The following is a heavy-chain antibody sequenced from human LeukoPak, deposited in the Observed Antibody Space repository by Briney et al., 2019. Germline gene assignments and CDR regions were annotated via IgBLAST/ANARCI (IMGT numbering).Heavy chain of an antibody. CDR1: GFTLSSYG. J-gene: IGHJ5*02. CDR3: AKDRGYNWFDP. D-gene: IGHD5-24*01. V-gene: IGHV3-30*18. CDR2: ISYDGSNK. Sequence: PGGSLRLSCAASGFTLSSYGMHWVRQAPGKGLEWVAVISYDGSNKYYADSVKGRFTISRDNSKNTLYLQMNSLRAEDTAVYYCAKDRGYNWFDPWGQGTLVTVSS.